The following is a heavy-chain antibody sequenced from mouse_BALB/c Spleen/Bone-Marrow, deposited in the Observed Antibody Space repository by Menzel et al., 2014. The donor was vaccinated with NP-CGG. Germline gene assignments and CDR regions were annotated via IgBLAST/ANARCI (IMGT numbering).Heavy chain of an antibody. V-gene: IGHV5-6-3*01. CDR1: GFTFSSYG. Sequence: EVHLVESGGGLVQPGGSLKLSCAASGFTFSSYGMSWVRRTPDKRLELVATINSNGGSTYYPDSVKGRFTISRDNAKNTLYLQMSSLKSEDTAMYYCARDYYGSSDYWGQGTTLTVSS. CDR3: ARDYYGSSDY. J-gene: IGHJ2*01. CDR2: INSNGGST. D-gene: IGHD1-1*01.